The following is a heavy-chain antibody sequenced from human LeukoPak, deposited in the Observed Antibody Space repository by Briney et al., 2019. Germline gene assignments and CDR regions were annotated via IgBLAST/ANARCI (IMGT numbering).Heavy chain of an antibody. D-gene: IGHD3-22*01. CDR3: AKEADPNYDSSGYYPPYFDY. V-gene: IGHV3-30*18. J-gene: IGHJ4*02. CDR1: GFTFSSYG. CDR2: ISYDGSNK. Sequence: GGSLRLSCAASGFTFSSYGMHWVRQAPGKGLKWVAVISYDGSNKYYADSVRGRFTISRDNSKNTLYLQMNSLRAEDTAVYYCAKEADPNYDSSGYYPPYFDYWGQGTLVTVSS.